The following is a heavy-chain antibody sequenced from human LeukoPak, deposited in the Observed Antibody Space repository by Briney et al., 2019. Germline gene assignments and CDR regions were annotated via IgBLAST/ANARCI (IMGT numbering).Heavy chain of an antibody. CDR2: ISYDGNNQ. J-gene: IGHJ4*02. V-gene: IGHV3-30*18. CDR3: AKQHGDFSYYFDS. CDR1: GFTFSSYG. Sequence: GRSLRLSCAASGFTFSSYGMHWVRQAPGKGLEWVAIISYDGNNQYYGDSVKGRLTISRDNSKNTLYLQMNSLRIEDTAVYYCAKQHGDFSYYFDSWGQGTLVTVSS. D-gene: IGHD4-17*01.